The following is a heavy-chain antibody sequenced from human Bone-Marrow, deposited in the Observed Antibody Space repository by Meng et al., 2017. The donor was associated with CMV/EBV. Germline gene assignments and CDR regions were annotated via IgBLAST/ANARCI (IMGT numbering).Heavy chain of an antibody. D-gene: IGHD3-3*01. Sequence: GESLKISCAASGFTFSSYWMHWVRQAPGKGLVWVSRINSDGSSTSYADSVKGRFTISRDNAKNTLYLQMNSLRAEDTAVYYCARVFGRDFWSGYYTDAFDIWGQGTMVHVSS. V-gene: IGHV3-74*01. CDR1: GFTFSSYW. CDR3: ARVFGRDFWSGYYTDAFDI. CDR2: INSDGSST. J-gene: IGHJ3*02.